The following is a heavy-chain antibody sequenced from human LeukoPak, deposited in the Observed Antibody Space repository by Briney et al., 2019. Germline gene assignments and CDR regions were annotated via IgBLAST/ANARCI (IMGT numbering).Heavy chain of an antibody. V-gene: IGHV3-7*04. CDR2: IYRDGSEK. CDR1: RFTLSGYW. Sequence: GGSLRLSCAASRFTLSGYWMSWVRQARGMGLEWVANIYRDGSEKYYVDSVKGRFTISRDNAKNSLYLQMNSLGVDDTAVYYCARGGSGRKYYYMDVWGKGTTVTVSS. CDR3: ARGGSGRKYYYMDV. J-gene: IGHJ6*03. D-gene: IGHD1-26*01.